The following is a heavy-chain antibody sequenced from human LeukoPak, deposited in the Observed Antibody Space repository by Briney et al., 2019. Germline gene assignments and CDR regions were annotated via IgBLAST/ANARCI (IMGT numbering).Heavy chain of an antibody. CDR3: ARATVTTWWGIAFDI. J-gene: IGHJ3*02. CDR2: INHSGST. D-gene: IGHD4-17*01. Sequence: SETLSLTCAVYGGSFSGYYWSWIRQPPGKGLEWIGEINHSGSTNYNPSLKSRVTISVDTSKNQFSLKLSSVTAADTAVYYCARATVTTWWGIAFDIWGQGTMVTVSS. CDR1: GGSFSGYY. V-gene: IGHV4-34*01.